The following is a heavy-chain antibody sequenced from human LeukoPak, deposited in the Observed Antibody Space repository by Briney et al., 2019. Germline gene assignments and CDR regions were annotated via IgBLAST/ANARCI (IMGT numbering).Heavy chain of an antibody. J-gene: IGHJ6*04. CDR3: ARDPTGASV. CDR1: GLSVSNNY. Sequence: PGGSLRLSCAASGLSVSNNYMSWVRQAPGEGLEWIAGIYSGGNTYYAESVQGRFTISRDTYKNMVYLQMNGLTPEDTAVYYCARDPTGASVWGKGTTVTVSS. V-gene: IGHV3-53*01. D-gene: IGHD1-14*01. CDR2: IYSGGNT.